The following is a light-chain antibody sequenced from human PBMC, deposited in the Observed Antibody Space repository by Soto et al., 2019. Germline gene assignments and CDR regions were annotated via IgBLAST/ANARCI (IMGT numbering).Light chain of an antibody. Sequence: VTQSPATLSVSPGERATLSCRASQSVSSNLAWYQQKPGQAPRLLIYGASTRATGIPATFSGSGSGTDFTLTISSLQSEDLAVYYCQQYNNWPLTFGGGTKVDIK. CDR2: GAS. J-gene: IGKJ4*01. CDR3: QQYNNWPLT. V-gene: IGKV3-15*01. CDR1: QSVSSN.